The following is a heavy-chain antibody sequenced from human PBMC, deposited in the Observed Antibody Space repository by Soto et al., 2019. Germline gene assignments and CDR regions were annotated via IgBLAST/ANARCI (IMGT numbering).Heavy chain of an antibody. CDR2: ISSEGAST. CDR3: VKDRYVDY. Sequence: PGGSLRLSCSVSGFIFRSYAMHWVRQAPGKGLEYVASISSEGASTYYADSVKGRFIISRDNSKNTLHLQMSSLRAEDTAVYYCVKDRYVDYWGQGILVTVSS. CDR1: GFIFRSYA. J-gene: IGHJ4*02. V-gene: IGHV3-64D*06.